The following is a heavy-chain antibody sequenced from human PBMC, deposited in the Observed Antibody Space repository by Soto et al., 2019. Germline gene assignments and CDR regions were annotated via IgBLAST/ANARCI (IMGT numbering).Heavy chain of an antibody. CDR3: ARSPRSSPYFDY. Sequence: GESLKIYCQSSGYTFSNFCIGWLRQFPGKGREWLGIIYPADHETRYSPSFHGKFTISAERSINTAYLQWNSLEASDTAFYFCARSPRSSPYFDYWGQGALVTVSS. D-gene: IGHD6-13*01. J-gene: IGHJ4*02. V-gene: IGHV5-51*01. CDR2: IYPADHET. CDR1: GYTFSNFC.